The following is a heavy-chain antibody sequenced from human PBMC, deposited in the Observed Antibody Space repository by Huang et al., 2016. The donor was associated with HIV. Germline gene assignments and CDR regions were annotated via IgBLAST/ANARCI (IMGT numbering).Heavy chain of an antibody. D-gene: IGHD3-3*01. V-gene: IGHV1-18*01. CDR2: ISGYNGET. Sequence: QVQLVQSGAEVKKPGASVKVSCEASNYNCGRHGISWVRQAPGQGLEWRGWISGYNGETKYAQKFQGRVTMTRETSTRTAYMELTSLRFDDTAVYYCARSGFGVVITTTLDYYYMDVWGTGTTVTVSS. CDR3: ARSGFGVVITTTLDYYYMDV. CDR1: NYNCGRHG. J-gene: IGHJ6*03.